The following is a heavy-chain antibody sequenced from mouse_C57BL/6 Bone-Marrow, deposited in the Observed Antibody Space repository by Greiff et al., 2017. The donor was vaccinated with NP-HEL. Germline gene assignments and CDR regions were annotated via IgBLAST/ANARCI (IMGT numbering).Heavy chain of an antibody. CDR3: ARNSELYLYWYFDV. D-gene: IGHD5-1*01. J-gene: IGHJ1*03. Sequence: VQLQQSGPGLVQPSQSLSITCTVSGFSLTSYGVHWVRQSPGKGLAWLGVIWSGGSTDYNAAFISRLSISKDNSKSQVFFKMNSLQADDTAIYYCARNSELYLYWYFDVWGTGTTVTVSS. CDR2: IWSGGST. CDR1: GFSLTSYG. V-gene: IGHV2-2*01.